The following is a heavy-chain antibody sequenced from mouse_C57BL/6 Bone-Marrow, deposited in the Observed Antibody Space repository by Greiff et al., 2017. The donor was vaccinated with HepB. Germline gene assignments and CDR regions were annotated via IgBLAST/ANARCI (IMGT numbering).Heavy chain of an antibody. CDR3: AVVAEVYYVDY. D-gene: IGHD1-1*01. J-gene: IGHJ2*01. CDR1: GYAFSSSW. CDR2: IYPGDGDT. Sequence: VQLQQSGPELVKPGASVKISCKASGYAFSSSWMNWVKQRPGKGLEWIGRIYPGDGDTNYNGKFKGKATLTADKSSSTAYMQLSSLTSEDSAVYFCAVVAEVYYVDYWGQGTTLTVSS. V-gene: IGHV1-82*01.